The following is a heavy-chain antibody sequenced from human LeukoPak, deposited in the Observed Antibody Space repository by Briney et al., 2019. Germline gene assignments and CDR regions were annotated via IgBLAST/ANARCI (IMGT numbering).Heavy chain of an antibody. J-gene: IGHJ5*02. CDR2: INPSGGST. V-gene: IGHV1-46*01. CDR3: ARSDGSGSYYSFGGWYNWFDP. D-gene: IGHD3-10*01. Sequence: ASVKVSCKASGYTFTSYYMHWVRQAPGQGLEWMGIINPSGGSTSYAQKFQGRVTMTRDTSTSTVYMELSSLRSEDTAVYYCARSDGSGSYYSFGGWYNWFDPWGQGTLVTVSS. CDR1: GYTFTSYY.